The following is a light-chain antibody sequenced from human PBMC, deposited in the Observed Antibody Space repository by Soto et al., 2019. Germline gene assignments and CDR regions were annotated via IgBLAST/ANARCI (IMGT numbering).Light chain of an antibody. CDR3: QQSYSTLWT. CDR2: AAS. J-gene: IGKJ1*01. CDR1: QSISSY. V-gene: IGKV1-39*01. Sequence: DIQMTQSPSSLSASVGDRVTITCRASQSISSYLNWYQQKPGKAPKLLIYAASSLQSGVPSRFSGXXSXXDFXLTISSLQPEDFATYYCQQSYSTLWTFGQGTKVEIK.